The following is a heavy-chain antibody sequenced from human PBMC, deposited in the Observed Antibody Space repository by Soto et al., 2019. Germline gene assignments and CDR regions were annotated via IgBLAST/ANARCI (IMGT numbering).Heavy chain of an antibody. CDR1: GYTFTSYW. CDR3: ARRAYSTEDLDY. Sequence: GESLKISCVGSGYTFTSYWIAWVRQMPGKGLEWMGIIFPGDSDTRYNPSFQGQVTISADKSIRTAYLQWSSLKASDTALYYCARRAYSTEDLDYWGQGTPVTVS. CDR2: IFPGDSDT. J-gene: IGHJ4*02. V-gene: IGHV5-51*01. D-gene: IGHD6-13*01.